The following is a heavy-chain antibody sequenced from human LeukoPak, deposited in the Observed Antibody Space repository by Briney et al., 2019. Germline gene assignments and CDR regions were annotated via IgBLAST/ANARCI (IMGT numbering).Heavy chain of an antibody. Sequence: GGSLRLSCAASGFTFDEFAMHWVRQVPGKGLEWVSAITWNSGVINYADSAKGRFTISRDNAKTSLYLHMNSLRVEDMALYYCAKGDYSSWPYSHFDLWGRGTLVTVSS. J-gene: IGHJ2*01. CDR3: AKGDYSSWPYSHFDL. V-gene: IGHV3-9*03. D-gene: IGHD6-6*01. CDR1: GFTFDEFA. CDR2: ITWNSGVI.